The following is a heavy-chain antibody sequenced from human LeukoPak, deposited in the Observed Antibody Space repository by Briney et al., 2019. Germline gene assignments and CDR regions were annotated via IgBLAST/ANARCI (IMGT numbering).Heavy chain of an antibody. D-gene: IGHD6-19*01. V-gene: IGHV1-18*01. Sequence: ASVKVSCKASGYTFTSYGISWVRQAPGQGLEWMGWISAYNGNTNYAQKFQGRVTITRDTSISTAYMELSRLRSDDTAVYYCARDGWQWLVQYYFDYWGQGTLVTVSS. J-gene: IGHJ4*02. CDR1: GYTFTSYG. CDR3: ARDGWQWLVQYYFDY. CDR2: ISAYNGNT.